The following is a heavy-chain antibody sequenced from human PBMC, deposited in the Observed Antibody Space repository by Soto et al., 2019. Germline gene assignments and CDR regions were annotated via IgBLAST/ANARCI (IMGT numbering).Heavy chain of an antibody. J-gene: IGHJ4*02. CDR2: ISAYNGNT. CDR1: GYTFTSYG. V-gene: IGHV1-18*04. Sequence: AASVKVSCKASGYTFTSYGISWVRQAPGQGLEWMGWISAYNGNTNYAQKLQGRVTMTTDTSTSTAYMELRSLRSDDTAVYYCARAKRGIAVAGPFSYNDYFDYWGQGTLVTISS. D-gene: IGHD6-19*01. CDR3: ARAKRGIAVAGPFSYNDYFDY.